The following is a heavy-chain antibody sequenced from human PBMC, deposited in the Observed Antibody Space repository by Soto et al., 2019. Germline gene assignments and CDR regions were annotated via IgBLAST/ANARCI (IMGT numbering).Heavy chain of an antibody. V-gene: IGHV4-59*08. CDR3: ARHRFTGDPDF. D-gene: IGHD7-27*01. Sequence: PSETLSLTCTVSGGSINNHYWSWIRQPPGKGLEWLGYVYYNGITNYNPSLKSRVTMSVDTSKSQFSLKVTSLTAADTAIYYCARHRFTGDPDFWGQGTLVPVSS. CDR1: GGSINNHY. J-gene: IGHJ4*02. CDR2: VYYNGIT.